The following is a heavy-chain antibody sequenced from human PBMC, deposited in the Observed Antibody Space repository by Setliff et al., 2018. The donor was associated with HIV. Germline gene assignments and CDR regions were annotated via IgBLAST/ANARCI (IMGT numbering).Heavy chain of an antibody. CDR2: INYRGNT. D-gene: IGHD3-10*01. CDR3: ASLDGSESPYIYYYYMDV. J-gene: IGHJ6*03. Sequence: PSVTLSLTCTVSGGSISTSRYYWGWIRQPPGKGLEWIGSINYRGNTYYNPSLKSRAAISVDTSKNQISLKLSSVTAADTAVYYCASLDGSESPYIYYYYMDVWGEGTAVTVS. CDR1: GGSISTSRYY. V-gene: IGHV4-39*01.